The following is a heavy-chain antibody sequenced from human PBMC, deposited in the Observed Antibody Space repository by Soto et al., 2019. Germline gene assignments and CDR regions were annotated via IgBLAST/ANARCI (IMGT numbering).Heavy chain of an antibody. CDR2: IYYSGST. CDR3: ARRHDSSGSFDY. V-gene: IGHV4-59*08. D-gene: IGHD3-22*01. J-gene: IGHJ4*02. CDR1: GGSISSYY. Sequence: SETLSLTCTVSGGSISSYYWSWIRQPPGKGLEWIGYIYYSGSTNYNPSLKSRVTISVDTSKNQFSLKLSSVTAADTAVYYCARRHDSSGSFDYWGQGTLVTVSS.